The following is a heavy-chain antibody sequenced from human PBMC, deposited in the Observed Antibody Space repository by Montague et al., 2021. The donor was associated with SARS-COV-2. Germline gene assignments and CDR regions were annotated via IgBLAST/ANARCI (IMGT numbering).Heavy chain of an antibody. CDR1: GGSFSGYY. Sequence: SETLSLTCAVYGGSFSGYYWSWIRQPPGKGLEWIGEINHSGSTNYNPSLKGRVSISVDTSKNQFSLKLSSVTAADTAVYYCARGAPTITMIVVVFTGAGWYFDLWGRGTLATVSS. J-gene: IGHJ2*01. D-gene: IGHD3-22*01. V-gene: IGHV4-34*01. CDR2: INHSGST. CDR3: ARGAPTITMIVVVFTGAGWYFDL.